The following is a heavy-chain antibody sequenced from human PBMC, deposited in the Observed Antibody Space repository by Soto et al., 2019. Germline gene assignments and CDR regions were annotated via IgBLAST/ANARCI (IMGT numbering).Heavy chain of an antibody. CDR1: GGTFSSYA. J-gene: IGHJ6*01. Sequence: SVKVSCKASGGTFSSYAISWVRQAPGQGLEWMGGIIPIFGTANYAQKFQGRVTITADESTSTAYMELSSLRSEDTAVYYCAGRYSSSGASSGWYTVYYYGMDVWG. V-gene: IGHV1-69*13. CDR3: AGRYSSSGASSGWYTVYYYGMDV. D-gene: IGHD6-19*01. CDR2: IIPIFGTA.